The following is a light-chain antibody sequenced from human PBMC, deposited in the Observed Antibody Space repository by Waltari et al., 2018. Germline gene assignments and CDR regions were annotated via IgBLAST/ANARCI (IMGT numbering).Light chain of an antibody. CDR1: SSDLGTYDF. CDR3: LSYTTSYTWL. V-gene: IGLV2-14*03. J-gene: IGLJ3*02. Sequence: QSALTQPASVSGSPGQSPTISCAGSSSDLGTYDFVPWYQQLPGTVPKLILFDVNKRPSGISARFSGSKSGNTASLTISGLLPEDEADYFCLSYTTSYTWLFGGGTRVTVL. CDR2: DVN.